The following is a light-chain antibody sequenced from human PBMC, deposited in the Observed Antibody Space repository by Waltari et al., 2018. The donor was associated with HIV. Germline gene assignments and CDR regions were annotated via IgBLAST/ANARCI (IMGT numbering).Light chain of an antibody. J-gene: IGKJ4*01. CDR1: QSVSRN. Sequence: EIVMMQSPATLSVSPGERATLSCRASQSVSRNLAWFQQKPGQAPRRRINGASTRATGIPARFSGSGSGTEFTLTISSLQSEDCAVYYCQQYNKWPLTFGGGTKVEIK. CDR2: GAS. V-gene: IGKV3D-15*01. CDR3: QQYNKWPLT.